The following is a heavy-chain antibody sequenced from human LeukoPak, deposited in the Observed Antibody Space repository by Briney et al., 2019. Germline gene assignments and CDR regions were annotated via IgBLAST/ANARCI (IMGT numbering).Heavy chain of an antibody. CDR3: ARLLKASPPSYGHVY. Sequence: PSETLSLTCTVSGGSISSGGYYWSWIRQPPGKGLEWIGYIYHSGSTYYNPSLKSRVTISVDRSKNQFSLKLSSVTAADTAVYYCARLLKASPPSYGHVYWGQGTLVTVSS. CDR1: GGSISSGGYY. J-gene: IGHJ4*02. D-gene: IGHD5-18*01. V-gene: IGHV4-30-2*01. CDR2: IYHSGST.